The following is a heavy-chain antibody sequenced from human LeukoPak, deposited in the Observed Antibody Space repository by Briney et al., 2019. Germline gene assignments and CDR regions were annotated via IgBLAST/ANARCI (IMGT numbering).Heavy chain of an antibody. Sequence: NSSETLSLTCAVYGGSFSGYYWSWIRQPPGKGLEWIGEINHSGSTNYNPSLKSRVTISVDTSKNQFSLELSSVTAADTAVYYCARCYSGYSFGIDYWGQGTLVTVSS. CDR2: INHSGST. CDR1: GGSFSGYY. CDR3: ARCYSGYSFGIDY. V-gene: IGHV4-34*01. J-gene: IGHJ4*02. D-gene: IGHD3-22*01.